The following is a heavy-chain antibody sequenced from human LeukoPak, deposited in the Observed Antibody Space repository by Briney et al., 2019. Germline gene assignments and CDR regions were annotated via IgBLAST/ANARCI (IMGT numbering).Heavy chain of an antibody. CDR1: GGSISSYY. CDR3: ARGTYYYGSGSYPLNY. Sequence: SETLSLTCTVSGGSISSYYWSWIRQPAGKGLEWIGRIYTSGSTNYNPSLKSRVTISVDTSKNQFSLKLSSVTAADTAVYYCARGTYYYGSGSYPLNYWGQGTLVTVSS. D-gene: IGHD3-10*01. CDR2: IYTSGST. J-gene: IGHJ4*02. V-gene: IGHV4-4*07.